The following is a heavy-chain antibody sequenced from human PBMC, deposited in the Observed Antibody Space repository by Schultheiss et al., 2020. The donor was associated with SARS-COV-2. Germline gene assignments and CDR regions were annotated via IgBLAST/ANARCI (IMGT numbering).Heavy chain of an antibody. CDR2: ISSSSSTI. V-gene: IGHV3-48*01. Sequence: GGSLRLSCAASGFTFSSYSMNWVRQAPGKGLEWVSYISSSSSTIYYADSVKGRFTISRDNAKNSLYLQMNSLRAEDTAVYYCARDLTYYDFWSGYYPLGGPSFDWFDPWGQGTLVTVSS. J-gene: IGHJ5*02. CDR3: ARDLTYYDFWSGYYPLGGPSFDWFDP. CDR1: GFTFSSYS. D-gene: IGHD3-3*01.